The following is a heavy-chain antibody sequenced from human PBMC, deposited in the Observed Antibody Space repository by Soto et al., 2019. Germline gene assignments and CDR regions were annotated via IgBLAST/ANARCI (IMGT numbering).Heavy chain of an antibody. J-gene: IGHJ3*02. CDR2: IWYDGSNK. V-gene: IGHV3-30-3*01. Sequence: QVQLVESGGGVVQPGNSLRLSCEASGFTFNGHVMHWVRQAPGKGLEWVALIWYDGSNKYYADALKDRFTNSRENSKNTLYVQMNSVRVDDTAGYYCAREAGGSSHGNEDAFDIWGQGTMVTVSS. CDR1: GFTFNGHV. D-gene: IGHD1-1*01. CDR3: AREAGGSSHGNEDAFDI.